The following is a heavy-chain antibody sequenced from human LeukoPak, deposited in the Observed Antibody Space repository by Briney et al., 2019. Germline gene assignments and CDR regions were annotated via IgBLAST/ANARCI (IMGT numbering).Heavy chain of an antibody. CDR1: GYTFTSYG. V-gene: IGHV1-18*01. CDR2: ISAYNGNT. D-gene: IGHD4-17*01. CDR3: ARSPTTVTRGDY. J-gene: IGHJ4*02. Sequence: ASVKVSCKASGYTFTSYGISWVRQAPGQGLEWMGWISAYNGNTNYAQNLQGRVTMAADTSTNTAYMELRSLRSDDTAMYYCARSPTTVTRGDYWGQGTLVTVSS.